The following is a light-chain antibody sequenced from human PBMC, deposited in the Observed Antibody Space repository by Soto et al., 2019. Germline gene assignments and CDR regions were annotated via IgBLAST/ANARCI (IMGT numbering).Light chain of an antibody. CDR1: SSDVGGYNY. CDR3: SAYAGSNNLV. CDR2: EVS. V-gene: IGLV2-8*01. J-gene: IGLJ2*01. Sequence: QSALTQPPSVSASPGQSVTISCTGTSSDVGGYNYVSWYQHHPGKAPKLMIYEVSKRPSGVPDRFSGSKSGNTASLTISGLQAEDEADYYCSAYAGSNNLVFGGGTKLTVL.